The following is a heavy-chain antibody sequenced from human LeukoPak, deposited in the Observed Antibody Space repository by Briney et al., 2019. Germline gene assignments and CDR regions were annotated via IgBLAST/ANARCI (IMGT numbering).Heavy chain of an antibody. J-gene: IGHJ6*03. CDR1: GYTFTGYY. Sequence: GASVKVSCKASGYTFTGYYMHWVRQAPGQGLEWMGWINPNSGGTNYAQKFQGRVTMTRDTSISTAYVELSRLRSDDTAVYYCARYSSSWDYYYMDVWGKGTTVTISS. CDR2: INPNSGGT. D-gene: IGHD6-13*01. V-gene: IGHV1-2*02. CDR3: ARYSSSWDYYYMDV.